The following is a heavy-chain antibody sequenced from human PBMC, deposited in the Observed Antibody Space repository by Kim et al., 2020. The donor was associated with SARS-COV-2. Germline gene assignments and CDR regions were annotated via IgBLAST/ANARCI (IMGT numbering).Heavy chain of an antibody. CDR3: ARGYYDILTGYPTAEYFQH. V-gene: IGHV1-69*13. CDR1: GGTFSSYA. D-gene: IGHD3-9*01. Sequence: SVKVSCKASGGTFSSYAISWVRQAPGQGLEWMGGIIPIFGTANYAQKFQGRVTITADESTSTAYMELSSLRSEDTAVYYCARGYYDILTGYPTAEYFQHWGQGTLVTVSS. CDR2: IIPIFGTA. J-gene: IGHJ1*01.